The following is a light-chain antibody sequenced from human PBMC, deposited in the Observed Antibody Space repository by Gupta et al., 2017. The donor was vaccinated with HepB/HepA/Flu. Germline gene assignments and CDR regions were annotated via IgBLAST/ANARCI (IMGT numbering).Light chain of an antibody. CDR3: QQYNNGTSRT. CDR1: QSISSN. V-gene: IGKV3-15*01. J-gene: IGKJ3*01. CDR2: GAS. Sequence: EIEMPQSPATLSVSPGERATLSCRASQSISSNLAWYQQKPGQAPRLLIYGASTRATGSPARFSGSGSGTEFTLTISSLKSEDFAVYYCQQYNNGTSRTFGPGTKVEIK.